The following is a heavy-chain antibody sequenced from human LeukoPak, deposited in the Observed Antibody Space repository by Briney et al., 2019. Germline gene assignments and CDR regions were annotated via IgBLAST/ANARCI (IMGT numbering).Heavy chain of an antibody. D-gene: IGHD6-6*01. V-gene: IGHV1-2*02. Sequence: EASVKVSCKASGYTFTGYYMHWVRQAPGQGLEWMGWINPNSGGTNYAQKFQGRVTMTRDTSISTAYMELSRLRSDDTAVYYCARDRSTTARRPTIKGNWFDPWGQGTLVTVSS. J-gene: IGHJ5*02. CDR2: INPNSGGT. CDR1: GYTFTGYY. CDR3: ARDRSTTARRPTIKGNWFDP.